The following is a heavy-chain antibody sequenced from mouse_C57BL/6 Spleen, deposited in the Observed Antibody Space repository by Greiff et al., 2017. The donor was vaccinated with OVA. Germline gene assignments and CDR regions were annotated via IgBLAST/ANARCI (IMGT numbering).Heavy chain of an antibody. CDR1: GYSFTGYF. J-gene: IGHJ2*01. CDR2: INPYNGDT. Sequence: EVKLMESGPELVKPGDSVKISCKASGYSFTGYFMNWVMQSHGKSLEWIGRINPYNGDTFYNQKFKGKATLTVDKSSSTAHMELRSLTSEDSAVYYCARGDYGGYFDYWGQGTTLTVSS. CDR3: ARGDYGGYFDY. D-gene: IGHD2-4*01. V-gene: IGHV1-20*01.